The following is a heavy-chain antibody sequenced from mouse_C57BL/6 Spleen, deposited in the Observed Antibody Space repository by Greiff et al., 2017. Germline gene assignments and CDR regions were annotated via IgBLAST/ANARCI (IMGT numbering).Heavy chain of an antibody. V-gene: IGHV1-26*01. CDR3: ANYCVSKILWYFDV. CDR1: GYTFTDYY. CDR2: INPNNGGT. D-gene: IGHD1-1*01. Sequence: VQLQQSGPELVKPGASVKISCKASGYTFTDYYMNWVKQSHGKSLEWIGDINPNNGGTSYNQKFKGKATLTVDKSSSTAYMELRSLTSEDSAVYYCANYCVSKILWYFDVWGTGTTVTVSS. J-gene: IGHJ1*03.